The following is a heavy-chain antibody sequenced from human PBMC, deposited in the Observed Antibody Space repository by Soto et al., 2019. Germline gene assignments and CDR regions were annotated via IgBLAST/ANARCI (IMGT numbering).Heavy chain of an antibody. CDR3: VSQRTTVPTQAYFDY. CDR2: VYYRGRS. V-gene: IGHV4-39*01. J-gene: IGHJ4*02. CDR1: GGSITNSSYY. D-gene: IGHD4-17*01. Sequence: SETLSLTCTVSGGSITNSSYYWGWIRQSPGKGLEWIGSVYYRGRSYSKSSVKSRVTISVDTSKNRFSLSLNSVTASDTAVYFCVSQRTTVPTQAYFDYWGPGALVTVSS.